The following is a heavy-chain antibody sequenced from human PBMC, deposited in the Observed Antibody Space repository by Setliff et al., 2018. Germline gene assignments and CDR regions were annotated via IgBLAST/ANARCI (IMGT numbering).Heavy chain of an antibody. CDR2: ISGSGGST. CDR1: GFTFSSYA. CDR3: ARDFGSHFFDY. D-gene: IGHD3-16*01. Sequence: PGGSLRLSCAASGFTFSSYAMSWVRQAPGKGLEWVSAISGSGGSTYYADSVKGRFTISRDNSRNTMSLHMNSLTPGDSAMYYCARDFGSHFFDYWGQGTLVTVSS. V-gene: IGHV3-23*01. J-gene: IGHJ4*02.